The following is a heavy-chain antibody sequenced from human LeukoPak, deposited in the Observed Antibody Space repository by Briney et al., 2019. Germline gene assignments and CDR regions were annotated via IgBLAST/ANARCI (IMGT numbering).Heavy chain of an antibody. CDR3: ARWVGSPRSSYYMDV. D-gene: IGHD3-16*01. V-gene: IGHV1-8*03. CDR2: MNPNSGNT. J-gene: IGHJ6*03. CDR1: GGTFSSYA. Sequence: GASVKVSCKASGGTFSSYAISWVRQATGQGLEWMGWMNPNSGNTGYAQKFQGRVTITRNTSIRTAYMELSSLRSEDTAVYYCARWVGSPRSSYYMDVWGKGTTVTVSS.